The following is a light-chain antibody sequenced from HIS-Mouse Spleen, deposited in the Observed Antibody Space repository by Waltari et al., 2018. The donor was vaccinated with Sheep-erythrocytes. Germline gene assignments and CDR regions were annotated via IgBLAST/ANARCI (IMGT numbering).Light chain of an antibody. V-gene: IGLV3-25*03. J-gene: IGLJ1*01. Sequence: SYELTQPPSVSVSPGQTARITCSGDALPKQYAYWYQQKPGQAPVGVIYKDSERPSGIPERFSGSSSGKTVTLTISGVQAEDEADYYCQSADSSGTYVFGTGTKVTVL. CDR3: QSADSSGTYV. CDR2: KDS. CDR1: ALPKQY.